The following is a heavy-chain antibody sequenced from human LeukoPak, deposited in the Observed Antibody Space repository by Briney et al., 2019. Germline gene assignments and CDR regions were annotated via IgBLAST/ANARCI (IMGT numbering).Heavy chain of an antibody. CDR2: IYTNGST. V-gene: IGHV4-4*07. CDR1: GGSISSYY. Sequence: DPSETLSLTCTVSGGSISSYYWSWIRQPAGKGLEWIGRIYTNGSTNYNPSLKSRVTMSVDTSKNQFSLKLSSVTAADTAVYYCARDLDSSGWYFGPGGDAFDIWGQGTMVTVSS. J-gene: IGHJ3*02. CDR3: ARDLDSSGWYFGPGGDAFDI. D-gene: IGHD6-19*01.